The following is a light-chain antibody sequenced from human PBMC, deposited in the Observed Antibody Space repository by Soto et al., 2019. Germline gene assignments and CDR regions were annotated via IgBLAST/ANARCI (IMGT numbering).Light chain of an antibody. Sequence: DIQMTQSPSSLSASVGERVAITCRASQGISSYLAWYQQKPGKAPKLLIYAASTLQSGVPPRFSGSGSGTDVAPTISSRQAEEDVTYYCHQHHSAPSTFGPGTKVEIK. CDR1: QGISSY. CDR2: AAS. J-gene: IGKJ3*01. V-gene: IGKV1-27*01. CDR3: HQHHSAPST.